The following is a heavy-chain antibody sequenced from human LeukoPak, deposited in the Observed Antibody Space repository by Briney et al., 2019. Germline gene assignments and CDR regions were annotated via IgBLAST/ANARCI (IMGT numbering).Heavy chain of an antibody. V-gene: IGHV1-69*06. CDR2: IIPIFGTA. J-gene: IGHJ5*02. CDR1: GGTFSSYA. D-gene: IGHD4-17*01. Sequence: SVTASCKASGGTFSSYAISWVRQAPGQGLEWMGRIIPIFGTANYAQKFQGRVTITADKSTSTAYMELSSLRSEDTAVYYCARVGRNRDYGDYVRWFDPWGQGTLVTVSS. CDR3: ARVGRNRDYGDYVRWFDP.